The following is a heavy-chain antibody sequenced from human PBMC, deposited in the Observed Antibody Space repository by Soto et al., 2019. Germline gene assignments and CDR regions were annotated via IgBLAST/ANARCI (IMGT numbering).Heavy chain of an antibody. V-gene: IGHV4-4*08. CDR3: EKLQYTVVTPLDI. J-gene: IGHJ3*02. CDR2: IFTSGGT. CDR1: GGSISTYY. D-gene: IGHD2-21*02. Sequence: PSETLSLTCSVSGGSISTYYWSWIRQSPGKGLEFIGCIFTSGGTNYNPALKSRITISRDTSKNQLSLKLTSVTAADTAVYFCEKLQYTVVTPLDIWGQGTMVTVSS.